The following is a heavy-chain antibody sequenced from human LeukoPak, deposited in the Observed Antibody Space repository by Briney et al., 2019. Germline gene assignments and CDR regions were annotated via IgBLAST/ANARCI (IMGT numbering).Heavy chain of an antibody. Sequence: PGGSLRLSCAASGFTFSSYSMNWVRQAPGKGLEWVSSISSSSSYIYYADSVKGRFTISRDNAKNSLYLQMNSLRAEDTAVYYCARAAGGSSWTNYFDYWGQGTLVTVSS. CDR2: ISSSSSYI. D-gene: IGHD6-13*01. J-gene: IGHJ4*02. CDR1: GFTFSSYS. V-gene: IGHV3-21*01. CDR3: ARAAGGSSWTNYFDY.